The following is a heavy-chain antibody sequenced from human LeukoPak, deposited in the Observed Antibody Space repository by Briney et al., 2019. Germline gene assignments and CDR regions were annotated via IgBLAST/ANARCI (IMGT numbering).Heavy chain of an antibody. V-gene: IGHV4-61*02. CDR1: GDSIRSGSFH. CDR2: IYITGST. J-gene: IGHJ1*01. D-gene: IGHD4-23*01. Sequence: SETLSLTCSVPGDSIRSGSFHWNWIRQPAGKGLEWIGRIYITGSTDYNPSLKSRVTMSVDTSNNQFSLKLTSMTAADTAVYYCAKSWGYAANSLHIQHWGQGARVIVSA. CDR3: AKSWGYAANSLHIQH.